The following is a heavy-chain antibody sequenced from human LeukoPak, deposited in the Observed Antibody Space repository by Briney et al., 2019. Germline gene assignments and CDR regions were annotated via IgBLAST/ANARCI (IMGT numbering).Heavy chain of an antibody. D-gene: IGHD4-17*01. Sequence: GASVKVSCKASGYTFTGYYIHWVRQAPGQGLEWMGWINPNSGGTNYAQKFQGRVTMTRDTSISTAYMELSRLRSDDTAVYYCARGHSSAGGDYGWFDPWGQGTLVTVSS. V-gene: IGHV1-2*02. J-gene: IGHJ5*02. CDR2: INPNSGGT. CDR1: GYTFTGYY. CDR3: ARGHSSAGGDYGWFDP.